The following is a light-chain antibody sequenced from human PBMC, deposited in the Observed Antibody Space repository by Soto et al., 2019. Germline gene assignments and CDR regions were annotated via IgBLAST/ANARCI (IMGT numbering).Light chain of an antibody. J-gene: IGKJ4*01. CDR1: QSVSSN. Sequence: EIELTQSPATLSLSPGERATLSCRASQSVSSNLAWYQQNPGQATRLLIYDASNRATGIPARFSGSGSGTDFTLTISSLEPEDFAVYHCQQRSNWLTFGGGTMVEIK. CDR3: QQRSNWLT. V-gene: IGKV3-11*01. CDR2: DAS.